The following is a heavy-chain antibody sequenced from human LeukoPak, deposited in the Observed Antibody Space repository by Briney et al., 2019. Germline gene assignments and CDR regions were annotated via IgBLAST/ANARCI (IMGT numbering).Heavy chain of an antibody. Sequence: ASVKVSCKASGYTFTSYGISWVRQAPGQGLEWMGWISAYNGNTNYAQKLQGRVTMTTDTPTSTAYMELRSLRSDDTAVYYCARDKLAYPGRSAYYYYGMDVWGQGTTVTVSS. D-gene: IGHD3-3*01. CDR1: GYTFTSYG. CDR2: ISAYNGNT. CDR3: ARDKLAYPGRSAYYYYGMDV. V-gene: IGHV1-18*01. J-gene: IGHJ6*02.